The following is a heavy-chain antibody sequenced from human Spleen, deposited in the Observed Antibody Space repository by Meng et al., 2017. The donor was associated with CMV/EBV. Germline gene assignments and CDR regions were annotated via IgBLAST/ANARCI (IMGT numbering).Heavy chain of an antibody. CDR1: GFAFGVYA. Sequence: CAGSGFAFGVYAMGWVRQAPGKGLGCVSTISTGGKNTYYADSVRGRFIISRDSTENTLYLRMNSLRAEDTAVYYCVRDRWNYYYLDNWGQGTLVTVSS. CDR2: ISTGGKNT. D-gene: IGHD1-7*01. CDR3: VRDRWNYYYLDN. J-gene: IGHJ4*02. V-gene: IGHV3-23*01.